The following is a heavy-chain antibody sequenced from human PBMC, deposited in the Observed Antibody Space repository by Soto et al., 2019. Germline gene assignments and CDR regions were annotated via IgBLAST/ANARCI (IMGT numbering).Heavy chain of an antibody. CDR1: GFIFSSYT. Sequence: GGSLRLSFTASGFIFSSYTINWVRQAPGKGLEWVSSISGSGSYIYIADSMKGRITISRDNAQNSVHLQMNSLRVEDTAVYYCARSRDGYNPFDYWGQGTRVTVSS. CDR2: ISGSGSYI. CDR3: ARSRDGYNPFDY. J-gene: IGHJ4*02. V-gene: IGHV3-21*04. D-gene: IGHD5-12*01.